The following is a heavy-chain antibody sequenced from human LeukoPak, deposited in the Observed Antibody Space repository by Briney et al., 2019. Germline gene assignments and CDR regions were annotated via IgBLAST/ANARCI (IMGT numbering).Heavy chain of an antibody. CDR2: IYYSGST. D-gene: IGHD5-12*01. CDR3: ARRPINYRAFDY. J-gene: IGHJ4*01. V-gene: IGHV4-39*01. CDR1: GGSISSSSYY. Sequence: PSETLSLTCIVSGGSISSSSYYWGWIRQPPGKGLELIGSIYYSGSTYSNPSLTSRVTISVDTSNNQFSLKVRSVTAADTAVYYCARRPINYRAFDYWGHGELVSVSS.